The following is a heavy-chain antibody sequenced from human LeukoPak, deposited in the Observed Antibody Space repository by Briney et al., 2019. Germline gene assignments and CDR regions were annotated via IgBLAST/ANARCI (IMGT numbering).Heavy chain of an antibody. J-gene: IGHJ3*02. CDR1: GFTFSDYY. CDR2: IISSGSTI. Sequence: GGSLRLSCAASGFTFSDYYMSWIRQAPGKGLEWVSYIISSGSTIYYADSVKGRFTISRDNAKNSLYLQMNSLRAEDTAVYYCARRWEPTDAFDIWGQGTMVTVSS. V-gene: IGHV3-11*01. D-gene: IGHD4-23*01. CDR3: ARRWEPTDAFDI.